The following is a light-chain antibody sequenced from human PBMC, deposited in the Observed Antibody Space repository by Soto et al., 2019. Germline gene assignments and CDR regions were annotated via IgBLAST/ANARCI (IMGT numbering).Light chain of an antibody. J-gene: IGLJ2*01. CDR3: QVWDTSAVI. CDR2: QDD. V-gene: IGLV3-1*01. Sequence: SYELTQPPSVSVSPGQTASITCSGDKLDNKYVAWYRQKPGQSPLLIIFQDDRRPSGIPERFSGSNPGNTATLTISGTQVMDEADYFCQVWDTSAVIFGGGTKVTVL. CDR1: KLDNKY.